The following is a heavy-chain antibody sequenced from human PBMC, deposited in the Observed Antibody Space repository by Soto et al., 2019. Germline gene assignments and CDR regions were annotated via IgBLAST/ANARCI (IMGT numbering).Heavy chain of an antibody. D-gene: IGHD1-26*01. CDR1: GGSISSYY. J-gene: IGHJ4*02. CDR3: ARGMGSPDY. V-gene: IGHV4-59*01. Sequence: SETLSLTCIVSGGSISSYYWSWIRQPPGKGLEWIGYIYYSGSTNYNPSLKSRVTISVDTSKNQFSLKLTSVTAADTAVYYCARGMGSPDYWGQGTRVTVSS. CDR2: IYYSGST.